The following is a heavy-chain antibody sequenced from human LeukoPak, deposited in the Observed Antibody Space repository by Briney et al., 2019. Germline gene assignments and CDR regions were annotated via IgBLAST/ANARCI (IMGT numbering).Heavy chain of an antibody. V-gene: IGHV3-48*03. J-gene: IGHJ4*02. CDR2: TSSSGSTI. D-gene: IGHD4-11*01. CDR3: ARDRVSTVTNFMEFDY. CDR1: GFTFSSYE. Sequence: GGSLRLSCAASGFTFSSYEMNWVRQAPGKGLEWVSYTSSSGSTIYYADSVKGRFTISRDNAKNSLYLQMNSLRAEDTAVYYCARDRVSTVTNFMEFDYWGQGTLVTVSS.